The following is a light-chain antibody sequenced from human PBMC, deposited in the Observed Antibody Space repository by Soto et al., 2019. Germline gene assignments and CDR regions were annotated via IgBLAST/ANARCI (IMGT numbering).Light chain of an antibody. J-gene: IGKJ4*01. V-gene: IGKV3-20*01. CDR3: QQFSSYPLT. CDR2: GAF. CDR1: QSITTSS. Sequence: EIVLTQSPGTLSLSPAQRSTLNFRTSQSITTSSLAWYRQKPGQAPRLLIYGAFNRATGIADRFSGGGSGTDFTLTISRLEPEDFAVYYCQQFSSYPLTFGGGTKVDIK.